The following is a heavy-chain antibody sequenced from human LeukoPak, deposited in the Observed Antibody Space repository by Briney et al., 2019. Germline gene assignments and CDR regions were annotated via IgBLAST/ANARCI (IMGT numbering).Heavy chain of an antibody. D-gene: IGHD2-2*01. CDR1: KLTFSSYW. J-gene: IGHJ3*02. CDR2: IKGDGREE. CDR3: ARDPYTSFFGAFDI. Sequence: GGSLRLSCVASKLTFSSYWMTWVRQAPGKGLEWVANIKGDGREEYYVNSVKGRFTISRDNAKNSLYLQMDSLRAEDTAVYYCARDPYTSFFGAFDIWGQGTMVTVSS. V-gene: IGHV3-7*04.